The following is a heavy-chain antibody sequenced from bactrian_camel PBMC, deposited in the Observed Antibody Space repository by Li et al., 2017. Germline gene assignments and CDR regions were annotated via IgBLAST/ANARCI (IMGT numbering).Heavy chain of an antibody. V-gene: IGHV3S26*01. CDR1: EYAYRTYC. CDR2: IYKDGST. CDR3: AADSLYCPPRPNPLFGY. D-gene: IGHD2*01. Sequence: HVQLVESGGGSVRSGGSLRLACTASEYAYRTYCMGWLRQAPGKERERVAAIYKDGSTSYADSVKGRFTISQDNAKNTLYLQMNSLKFEDTAMYYCAADSLYCPPRPNPLFGYWGQGTQVTVS. J-gene: IGHJ6*01.